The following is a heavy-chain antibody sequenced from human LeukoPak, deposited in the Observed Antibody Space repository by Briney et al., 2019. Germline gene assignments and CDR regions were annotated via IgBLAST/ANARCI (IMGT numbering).Heavy chain of an antibody. J-gene: IGHJ4*02. CDR3: ARGDDYILFDY. D-gene: IGHD4-11*01. CDR2: IRGNGGST. Sequence: EGSLRLSCAASGFTFSSYPMHWVRQAPGKGLEYVSGIRGNGGSTYYANSVKGRFTISRDNSKNTLYLRMGSLRAEDMAVYFCARGDDYILFDYWGQGALVTVSP. CDR1: GFTFSSYP. V-gene: IGHV3-64*01.